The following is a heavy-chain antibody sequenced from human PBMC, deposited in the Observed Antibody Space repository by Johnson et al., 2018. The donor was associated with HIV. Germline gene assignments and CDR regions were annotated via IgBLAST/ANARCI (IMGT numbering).Heavy chain of an antibody. CDR1: GFTFSSYG. Sequence: QVQLVESGGGVVQPGGSLRLSCAASGFTFSSYGMHWVRQAPGKGLEWVAFIRYDGSNKYYAASVKGRFTISRDNSKNTLYLQMNSLRAEDTAVYYCAKASDAFDIWGQGTMVTVSS. CDR2: IRYDGSNK. J-gene: IGHJ3*02. V-gene: IGHV3-30*02. CDR3: AKASDAFDI.